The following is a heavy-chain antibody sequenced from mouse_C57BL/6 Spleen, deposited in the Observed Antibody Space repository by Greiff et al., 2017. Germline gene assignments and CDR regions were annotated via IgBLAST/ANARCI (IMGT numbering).Heavy chain of an antibody. J-gene: IGHJ4*01. CDR2: IDPSDSYT. V-gene: IGHV1-50*01. CDR3: APLDSSGDYYAMDY. D-gene: IGHD3-2*02. CDR1: GYTFTSYW. Sequence: VQLKQSGAELVKPGASVKLSCKASGYTFTSYWMQWVQQRPGQGLEWIGEIDPSDSYTNYNQKFKGKATVTVDTSSSTAYMQLSSLTSEDSAVYYCAPLDSSGDYYAMDYWGQGTSVTVSS.